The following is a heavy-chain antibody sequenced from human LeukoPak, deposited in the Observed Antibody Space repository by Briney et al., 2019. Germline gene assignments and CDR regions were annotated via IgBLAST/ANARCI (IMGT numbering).Heavy chain of an antibody. Sequence: GGSLRLSCAASGFTFDDYAMHWVRQAPGKGLEWVSGISWNSGSIGYADSVKGRFTISRDNAKNSLYLQMNSLRAEDTALYHCARATNGGWGWFDPWGQGTLVTVSS. CDR3: ARATNGGWGWFDP. J-gene: IGHJ5*02. CDR2: ISWNSGSI. V-gene: IGHV3-9*01. D-gene: IGHD3-16*01. CDR1: GFTFDDYA.